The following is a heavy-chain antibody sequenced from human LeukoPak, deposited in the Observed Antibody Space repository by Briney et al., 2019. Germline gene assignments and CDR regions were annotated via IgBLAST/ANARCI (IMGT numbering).Heavy chain of an antibody. V-gene: IGHV4-4*02. Sequence: SETLSLTCAASGGSISSSNWWSWVRQPPGKGLEWIGEIYHSGSTDYNPSLKSRVTISVDKSKNQFSLKLSSVTAADTAVYYCARDWYYYDSSGRDYWGQGTLVTVSS. CDR3: ARDWYYYDSSGRDY. CDR2: IYHSGST. J-gene: IGHJ4*02. D-gene: IGHD3-22*01. CDR1: GGSISSSNW.